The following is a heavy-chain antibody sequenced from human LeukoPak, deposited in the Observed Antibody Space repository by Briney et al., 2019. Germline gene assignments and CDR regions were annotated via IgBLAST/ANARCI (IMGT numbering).Heavy chain of an antibody. D-gene: IGHD3-10*01. CDR3: ARADGSGSYYVNWFDP. CDR1: GGPISSYY. V-gene: IGHV4-59*01. CDR2: IYYSGST. Sequence: PSETLSLTCTVSGGPISSYYWSWIRQPPGKGLEWIGYIYYSGSTNYNPSLKSRVTISVDTSKNQFSLKLSSVTAADTAVYYCARADGSGSYYVNWFDPWGQGTLVTVSS. J-gene: IGHJ5*02.